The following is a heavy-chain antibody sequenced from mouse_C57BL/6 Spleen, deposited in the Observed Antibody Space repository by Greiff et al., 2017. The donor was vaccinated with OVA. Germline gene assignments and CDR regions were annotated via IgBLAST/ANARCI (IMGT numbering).Heavy chain of an antibody. CDR3: ARGGDCDEHYFDY. CDR2: IYPGGGYT. J-gene: IGHJ2*01. Sequence: QVQLQQSGAELVRPGTSVKMSCKASGYTFTNYWIGWAKQRPGHGLEWIGDIYPGGGYTNYNEKFKGKATLTVDKSSSTAYMQFRSLTAEDSAIYYCARGGDCDEHYFDYWGQGTTLTVSS. V-gene: IGHV1-63*01. CDR1: GYTFTNYW.